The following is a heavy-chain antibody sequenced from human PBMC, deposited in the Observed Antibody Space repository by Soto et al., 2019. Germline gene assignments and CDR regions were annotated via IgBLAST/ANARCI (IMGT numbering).Heavy chain of an antibody. CDR2: IYYSGST. CDR1: GGSISSYY. Sequence: SETLSLTCTVSGGSISSYYWSWIRQPPGKGLEWIGYIYYSGSTNYNPSLKSRVTISVDTSKNQFSPKLSSVTAADTAVYYCARGSFGDYDYIWGSYPVQDAFDIWGQGTMVTVSS. J-gene: IGHJ3*02. CDR3: ARGSFGDYDYIWGSYPVQDAFDI. V-gene: IGHV4-59*01. D-gene: IGHD3-16*02.